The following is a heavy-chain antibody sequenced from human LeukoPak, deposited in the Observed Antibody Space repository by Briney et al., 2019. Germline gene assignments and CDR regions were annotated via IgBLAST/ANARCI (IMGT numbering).Heavy chain of an antibody. V-gene: IGHV3-7*01. CDR1: GIILSSYW. J-gene: IGHJ5*01. Sequence: GGSLTLSCAASGIILSSYWMSWVRQAPGKGLEWVANIKQDGSERWYVDSVKGRFTISRDNAKNSLYLQMNSLRVEDTAVYYCAREFRSGYNSRWFDYWGQGTLVTVSS. CDR2: IKQDGSER. CDR3: AREFRSGYNSRWFDY. D-gene: IGHD6-19*01.